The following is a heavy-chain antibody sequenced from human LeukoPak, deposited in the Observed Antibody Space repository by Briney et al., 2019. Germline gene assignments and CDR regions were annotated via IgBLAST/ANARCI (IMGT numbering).Heavy chain of an antibody. CDR3: ARHLTVSGYYYYMDV. J-gene: IGHJ6*03. D-gene: IGHD4-11*01. V-gene: IGHV4-39*01. CDR1: GGSISSSSYY. CDR2: IYYGGNI. Sequence: SETLSLTCTVSGGSISSSSYYWGWIRQPPGKGLEWIGSIYYGGNIYYNPSLKSRVTISVDTSKNQFSLRLSSVTAADTAVYYCARHLTVSGYYYYMDVWGKGTTVTVSS.